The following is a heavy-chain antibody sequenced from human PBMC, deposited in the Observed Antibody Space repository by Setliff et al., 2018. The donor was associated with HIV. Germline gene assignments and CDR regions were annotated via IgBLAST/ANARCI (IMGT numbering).Heavy chain of an antibody. CDR3: ARAKTIGSSALFLDP. D-gene: IGHD2-2*03. V-gene: IGHV4-61*09. CDR1: GDSMNSVSYS. CDR2: VYARGSA. Sequence: SETLSLTCTVSGDSMNSVSYSWAWLRQSAGKGPEWIGHVYARGSANYNPSLTSRVTISVPTSRNQFSLNLNSVTAADTATYYCARAKTIGSSALFLDPWGQGTPVTVSS. J-gene: IGHJ5*02.